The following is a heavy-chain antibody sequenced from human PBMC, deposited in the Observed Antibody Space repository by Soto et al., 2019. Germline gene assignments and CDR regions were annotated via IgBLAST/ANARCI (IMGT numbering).Heavy chain of an antibody. J-gene: IGHJ6*03. CDR2: ISSNGGST. CDR3: ARDNVAVATPRGYYYYMDV. V-gene: IGHV3-64*01. D-gene: IGHD6-19*01. CDR1: GFTFSSYA. Sequence: GGSLRLSCAASGFTFSSYAMHWVRQAPGKGLEYVSAISSNGGSTYYANSVKGRFTISRDNSKNTLYLQMGSLRAEDMAVYYCARDNVAVATPRGYYYYMDVWGKGTTVTVSS.